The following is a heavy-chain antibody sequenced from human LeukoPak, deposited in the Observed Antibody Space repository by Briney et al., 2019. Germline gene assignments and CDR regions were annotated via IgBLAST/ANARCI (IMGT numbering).Heavy chain of an antibody. V-gene: IGHV1-2*06. CDR3: AREYSSSWYGCFDY. Sequence: ASVKVSCKASGYTFTGYYMYWVRQAPGQGLEWMGRINPNSGGTNYAQKFQGRVTMTRDTSISTAYMELSRLRSDDTAVYYCAREYSSSWYGCFDYWGQGTLVTVSS. J-gene: IGHJ4*02. CDR1: GYTFTGYY. CDR2: INPNSGGT. D-gene: IGHD6-13*01.